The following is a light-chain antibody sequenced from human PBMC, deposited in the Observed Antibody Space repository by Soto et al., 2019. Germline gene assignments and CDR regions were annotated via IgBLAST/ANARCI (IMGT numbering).Light chain of an antibody. Sequence: DIVLTQSPGTLSLSPGERATLSCRTNQSVNSGFLAWYQKKPGQAPRLLLYGISRRAIGIPDRFSGSGSVTDFTLTINRLEHEDFAVYYCQHYGDSVWTFGQGTKVEI. J-gene: IGKJ1*01. CDR3: QHYGDSVWT. V-gene: IGKV3-20*01. CDR2: GIS. CDR1: QSVNSGF.